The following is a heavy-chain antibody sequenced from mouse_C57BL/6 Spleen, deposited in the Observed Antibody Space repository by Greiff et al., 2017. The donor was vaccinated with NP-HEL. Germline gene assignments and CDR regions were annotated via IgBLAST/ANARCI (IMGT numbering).Heavy chain of an antibody. D-gene: IGHD2-3*01. Sequence: VKLMESGAELVKPGASVKISCKASGYAFSSYWMNWVKQRPGKGLEWIGQIYPGDGDTNYNGKFKGKATLTADKSSSTAYMQLSSLTSEDSAVYFCARWLLRDWYFDVWGTGTTVTVSS. CDR1: GYAFSSYW. CDR3: ARWLLRDWYFDV. V-gene: IGHV1-80*01. CDR2: IYPGDGDT. J-gene: IGHJ1*03.